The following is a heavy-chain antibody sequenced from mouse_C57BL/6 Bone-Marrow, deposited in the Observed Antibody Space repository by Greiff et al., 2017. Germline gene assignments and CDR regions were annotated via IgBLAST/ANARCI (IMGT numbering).Heavy chain of an antibody. CDR2: LHTNSGSA. CDR3: ARSITLAY. CDR1: GYTFTSYW. Sequence: QVQLQQPGAELVKPGASVKLSCKASGYTFTSYWMHWVKQRPGQGLEWIGMLHTNSGSANYNEKFKSKATLTVDKSPSTAYMQLSSLTSEDSAVYYCARSITLAYWCQGTLVTVSA. D-gene: IGHD1-2*01. J-gene: IGHJ3*01. V-gene: IGHV1-64*01.